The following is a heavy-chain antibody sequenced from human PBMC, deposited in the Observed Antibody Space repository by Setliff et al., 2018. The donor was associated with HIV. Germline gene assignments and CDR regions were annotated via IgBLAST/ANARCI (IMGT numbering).Heavy chain of an antibody. D-gene: IGHD2-8*01. Sequence: PSETLSLTCTVSGGSFTSRSYYWGWVRQSPGRGLEWIGSIYYSGRTYYNPSLKSRLSMSVDTSRNQFSLDLTSVTAADTAVYFCAGEIAPAARLPNVGGPPPPGYYHYMDVWGKGTTVTVSS. CDR3: AGEIAPAARLPNVGGPPPPGYYHYMDV. J-gene: IGHJ6*03. CDR1: GGSFTSRSYY. V-gene: IGHV4-39*07. CDR2: IYYSGRT.